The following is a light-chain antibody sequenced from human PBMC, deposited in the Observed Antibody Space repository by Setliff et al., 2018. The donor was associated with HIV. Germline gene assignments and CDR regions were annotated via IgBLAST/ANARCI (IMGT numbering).Light chain of an antibody. CDR1: SSDVGGYNS. Sequence: QSVLTQPASVSGSPGQSITISCTGTSSDVGGYNSVSWYQQHPGKTPKLMIYDVSNRPSGVSNRFSGSKSGNTASLTISGLQAEDEADYYCSPYTSTSTLAVFGGGTKVTVL. J-gene: IGLJ3*02. V-gene: IGLV2-14*03. CDR2: DVS. CDR3: SPYTSTSTLAV.